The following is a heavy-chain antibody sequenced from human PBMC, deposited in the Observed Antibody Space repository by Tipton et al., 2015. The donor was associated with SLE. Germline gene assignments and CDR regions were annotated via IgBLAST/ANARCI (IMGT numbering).Heavy chain of an antibody. CDR2: IYYSGST. V-gene: IGHV4-59*01. CDR1: GGSISSYY. Sequence: GLVKPSETLSLTCTVSGGSISSYYWSWIRQPPGKGLEWIGYIYYSGSTNYNPSLKSRVTISVDTSKNQFSLKLSSVTAADTAVYYCARGRRGYTAYVVPDYWGQGTQVTVSS. CDR3: ARGRRGYTAYVVPDY. D-gene: IGHD5-12*01. J-gene: IGHJ4*02.